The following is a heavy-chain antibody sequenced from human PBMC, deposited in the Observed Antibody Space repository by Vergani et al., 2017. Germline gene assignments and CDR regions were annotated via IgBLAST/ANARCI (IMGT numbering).Heavy chain of an antibody. CDR3: ASHSXVEWLVMLGWIDP. CDR1: GASTRSSNYY. J-gene: IGHJ5*02. D-gene: IGHD6-19*01. V-gene: IGHV4-39*01. Sequence: QLQLQESGPGLVKPSATLSLTCSVSGASTRSSNYYRGWIRQPPGKGLEWIASIYYSGSTYYKPSLKSRVTISVDTSKNQFSLKLSSVTAADTAVYFCASHSXVEWLVMLGWIDPWGQGILFTVSS. CDR2: IYYSGST.